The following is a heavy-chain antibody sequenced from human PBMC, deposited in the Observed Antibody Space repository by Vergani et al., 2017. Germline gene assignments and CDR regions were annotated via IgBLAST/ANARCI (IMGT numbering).Heavy chain of an antibody. CDR2: IRYDGSNK. V-gene: IGHV3-30*02. J-gene: IGHJ4*02. Sequence: QVQLVESGGGVVQPGRSLRLSCAASGFTFSSYGMHWVRQAPGKGLEWVAFIRYDGSNKYYADSVKGRFTISRDNSKNTLYLQMNSLRAEDTAVYYCAKGSRIVVAESIYWGQGTLVTVSS. D-gene: IGHD3-22*01. CDR3: AKGSRIVVAESIY. CDR1: GFTFSSYG.